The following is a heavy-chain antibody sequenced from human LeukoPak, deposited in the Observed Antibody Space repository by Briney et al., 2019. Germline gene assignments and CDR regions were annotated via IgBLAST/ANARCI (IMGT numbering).Heavy chain of an antibody. CDR1: GYTFTGYH. D-gene: IGHD1-26*01. CDR2: INPYSGDT. V-gene: IGHV1-2*06. CDR3: ARDQGSLTRSLYTGY. Sequence: GASVKVSCKASGYTFTGYHIHWVRQAPGQGREWMGRINPYSGDTNFAQKFQGRVTMTRDTSITTAYMDLSSLTPDDTAVYFCARDQGSLTRSLYTGYWGQGTQVTVSS. J-gene: IGHJ4*02.